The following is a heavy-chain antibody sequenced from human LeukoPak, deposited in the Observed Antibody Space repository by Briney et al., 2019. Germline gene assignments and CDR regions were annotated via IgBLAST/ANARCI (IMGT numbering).Heavy chain of an antibody. D-gene: IGHD3-22*01. V-gene: IGHV4-39*07. CDR2: ISYSGNI. J-gene: IGHJ4*02. Sequence: SETLSLTCTVSGGSISSSTYYWGWIRQPPGKGLEWIGSISYSGNIYYNPSLKSRVTISVDTSRNQFSLKLSSVTAADTAVYYCATGIGWLLLYWGQGTLVTVSS. CDR3: ATGIGWLLLY. CDR1: GGSISSSTYY.